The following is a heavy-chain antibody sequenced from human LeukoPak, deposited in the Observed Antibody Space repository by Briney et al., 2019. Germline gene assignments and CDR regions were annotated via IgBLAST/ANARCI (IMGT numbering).Heavy chain of an antibody. Sequence: GGSLRHSCAASGFTFSSYWMHWVRQAPGKGLVWVSRINSDGSSTSYADSVKGRFTISRDNAKNTLYLQMNSLRAEDTAVYYCATDIVVVVAATRDTARVLDDYWGQGTLVTVSS. D-gene: IGHD2-15*01. CDR1: GFTFSSYW. J-gene: IGHJ4*02. V-gene: IGHV3-74*01. CDR3: ATDIVVVVAATRDTARVLDDY. CDR2: INSDGSST.